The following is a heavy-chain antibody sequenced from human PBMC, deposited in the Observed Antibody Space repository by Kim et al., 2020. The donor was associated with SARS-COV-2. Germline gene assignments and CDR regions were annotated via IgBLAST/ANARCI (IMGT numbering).Heavy chain of an antibody. D-gene: IGHD1-26*01. CDR1: GFTFNKFG. V-gene: IGHV3-74*03. Sequence: GGSLRLSCAASGFTFNKFGMHWVRQAPGKGLVWVSRINSDGITTMYADSVKGRFTISRDDAKNTLFLQMNSLRTEDTAVYYCGRGSSYGMDVWGHGTTVT. J-gene: IGHJ6*02. CDR2: INSDGITT. CDR3: GRGSSYGMDV.